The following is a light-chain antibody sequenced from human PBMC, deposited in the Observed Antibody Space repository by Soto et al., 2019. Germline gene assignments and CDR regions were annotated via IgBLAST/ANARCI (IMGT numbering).Light chain of an antibody. CDR2: DAS. CDR1: QSVSFRY. J-gene: IGKJ5*01. V-gene: IGKV3-20*01. CDR3: QQSDSLPIT. Sequence: EVVLTQSPGTLSLSPGERATLSCRAGQSVSFRYLAWYQQRPGQAPRLLIYDASTRANGIPDRFSGSGSGTDFTLTISRLEPEDFAVYYCQQSDSLPITFGEGARLDIK.